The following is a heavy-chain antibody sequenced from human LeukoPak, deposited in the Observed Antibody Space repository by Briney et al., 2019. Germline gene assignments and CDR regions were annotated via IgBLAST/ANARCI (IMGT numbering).Heavy chain of an antibody. CDR1: GFTFSSYS. CDR2: ISSSSSYI. CDR3: ARGMVQVSFFQH. D-gene: IGHD3-10*01. V-gene: IGHV3-21*01. Sequence: GGSLRLSCAASGFTFSSYSMNWVRQAPGKGLEWVSSISSSSSYIYYADSVKGRFTISRDNAKNSLYLQMNGLRAEDTAVYYCARGMVQVSFFQHWGQGTLVTVSS. J-gene: IGHJ1*01.